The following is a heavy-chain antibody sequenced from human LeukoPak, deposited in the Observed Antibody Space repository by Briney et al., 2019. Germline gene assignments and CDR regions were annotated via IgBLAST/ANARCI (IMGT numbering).Heavy chain of an antibody. V-gene: IGHV5-51*04. J-gene: IGHJ3*02. CDR2: IHPGDSDT. Sequence: GESLKISCKGSGYSFTSYWIGWVRQMPGKGLEWMGIIHPGDSDTRYSPSFPGPVTISADKPISTAYLQWSSLKASDTAMYYCASTRYCSSTSCYTAFDTWGQGTMVTVSS. D-gene: IGHD2-2*02. CDR1: GYSFTSYW. CDR3: ASTRYCSSTSCYTAFDT.